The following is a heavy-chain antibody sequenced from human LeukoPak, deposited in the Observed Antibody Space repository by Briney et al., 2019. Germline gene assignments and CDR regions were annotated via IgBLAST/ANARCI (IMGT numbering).Heavy chain of an antibody. CDR3: ARHKRLSSTYFDY. CDR1: GGSISSYY. V-gene: IGHV4-59*08. J-gene: IGHJ4*02. Sequence: SETLSLTCTVSGGSISSYYWSWIRQPPGKGLEWIGYIYYSGSTNYTPSLKSRVTISVDTSKNQFSLKLSSVTAADTAVYYCARHKRLSSTYFDYWGQGTLVTVSS. CDR2: IYYSGST. D-gene: IGHD6-13*01.